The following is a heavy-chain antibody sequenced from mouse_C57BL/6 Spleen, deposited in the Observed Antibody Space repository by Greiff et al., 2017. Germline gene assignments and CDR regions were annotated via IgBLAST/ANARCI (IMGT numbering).Heavy chain of an antibody. CDR3: ARSYYYGSSYNYFYY. V-gene: IGHV1-61*01. J-gene: IGHJ2*01. CDR2: IYPSDSET. CDR1: GYTFTSYW. D-gene: IGHD1-1*01. Sequence: QVQLQQPGAELVRPGSSVKLSCKASGYTFTSYWMDWVKQRPGQGLEWIGNIYPSDSETHYNQKFKDKATLTVDKSSSTAYMQLSSLTSEDSAVYYCARSYYYGSSYNYFYYWGQGTTLTVSS.